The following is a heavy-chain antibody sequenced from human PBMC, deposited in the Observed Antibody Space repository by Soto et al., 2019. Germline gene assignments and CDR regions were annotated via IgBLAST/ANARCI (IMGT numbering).Heavy chain of an antibody. CDR3: APLSVSLSGPYGIRV. CDR1: GYSVSSSDYY. CDR2: MLYSGLT. J-gene: IGHJ6*02. V-gene: IGHV4-39*01. D-gene: IGHD2-15*01. Sequence: SETLSLTCSVSGYSVSSSDYYWAWIRQPPGKGLEWIGSMLYSGLTYYNPSIRSRVTLSVDTSKNQFSVRLNSVTASDTAVYYCAPLSVSLSGPYGIRVWGQGTTVTVSS.